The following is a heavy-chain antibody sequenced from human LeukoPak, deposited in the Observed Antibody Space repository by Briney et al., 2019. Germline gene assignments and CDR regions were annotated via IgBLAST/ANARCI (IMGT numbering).Heavy chain of an antibody. D-gene: IGHD3-22*01. CDR2: IYTSGST. CDR1: GGSISSGSYY. J-gene: IGHJ6*03. CDR3: ARGRFGIVSHYYMDV. Sequence: SETLSLTCTVSGGSISSGSYYWSWIRQPAGKGLEWIGRIYTSGSTNYNPSLKSRVTISVDTSKNQFSLKLSSVTAADTAVYYCARGRFGIVSHYYMDVWDKGTTVTVSS. V-gene: IGHV4-61*02.